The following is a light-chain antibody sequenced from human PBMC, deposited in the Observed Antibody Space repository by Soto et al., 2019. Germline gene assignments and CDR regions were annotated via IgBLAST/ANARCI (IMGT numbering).Light chain of an antibody. CDR1: QSVRRY. Sequence: EIVLTQSPATLSLSPGERATLSCRASQSVRRYLAWYQQKPGQAPRLLIYDASNRATGIPARFSGSGSGTDFTLTISSLEPEDFAVYYCLQRSNWLPFSIGGGTEVEIK. CDR3: LQRSNWLPFS. J-gene: IGKJ4*01. V-gene: IGKV3-11*01. CDR2: DAS.